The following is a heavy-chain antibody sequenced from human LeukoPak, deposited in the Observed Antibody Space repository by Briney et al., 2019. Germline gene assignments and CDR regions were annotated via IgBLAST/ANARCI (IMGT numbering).Heavy chain of an antibody. D-gene: IGHD1-26*01. CDR2: INPNSGGT. V-gene: IGHV1-2*02. CDR3: ARERVGAPFDY. J-gene: IGHJ4*02. CDR1: GYTFTGYY. Sequence: RASVKVSCKAFGYTFTGYYMHWVRQAPGQGLEWMGWINPNSGGTDYAQKFQGRVTMTRDTSISTAYMELSRLRSDDTAVYYCARERVGAPFDYWGQGTLVTVSS.